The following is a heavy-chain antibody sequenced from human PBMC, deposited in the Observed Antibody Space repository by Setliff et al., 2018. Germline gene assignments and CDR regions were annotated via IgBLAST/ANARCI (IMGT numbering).Heavy chain of an antibody. CDR1: GGSISTYY. Sequence: ASETLSLTCTVSGGSISTYYWSWIRQPPGKGLEWIGYIYYSGRTNYNPSLRSRVTISVDTSKNQFSLKVSSVTAADTAVYYCARHENDYGDYDDALDIWGQGTMVTVSS. J-gene: IGHJ3*02. CDR2: IYYSGRT. V-gene: IGHV4-59*08. CDR3: ARHENDYGDYDDALDI. D-gene: IGHD4-17*01.